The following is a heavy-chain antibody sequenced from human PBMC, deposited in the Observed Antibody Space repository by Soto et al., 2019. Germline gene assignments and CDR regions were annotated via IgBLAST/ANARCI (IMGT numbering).Heavy chain of an antibody. J-gene: IGHJ4*02. Sequence: EVQLLESGGGLVQPGGSLRLSCAASGFSFSHSAMSWVRQAPGKGLEWVSAITGSSDSIHYADSVKGRFTISRDNSKNTLFLQMDSLRVEDTAVYYCAKKGVWYNFDTSTYYNFDYWGQGTLVTVSS. V-gene: IGHV3-23*01. CDR1: GFSFSHSA. CDR2: ITGSSDSI. CDR3: AKKGVWYNFDTSTYYNFDY. D-gene: IGHD3-22*01.